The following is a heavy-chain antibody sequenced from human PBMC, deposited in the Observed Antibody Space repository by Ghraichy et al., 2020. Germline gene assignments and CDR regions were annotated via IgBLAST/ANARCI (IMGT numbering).Heavy chain of an antibody. CDR2: INHSGST. CDR1: GGSFSGYY. J-gene: IGHJ4*02. V-gene: IGHV4-34*01. CDR3: ARVFRAAAGNY. Sequence: SETLSLTCAVYGGSFSGYYWSWIRQPPGKGLEWIGEINHSGSTNYNPSLKSRVTISVDTSKNQFSLKLSSVTAADTAVYYCARVFRAAAGNYWGQGTLVTVSS. D-gene: IGHD6-13*01.